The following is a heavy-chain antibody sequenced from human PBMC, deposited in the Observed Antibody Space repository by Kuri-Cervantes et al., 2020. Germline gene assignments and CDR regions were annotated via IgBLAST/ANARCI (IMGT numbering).Heavy chain of an antibody. CDR1: GFTFDDYA. J-gene: IGHJ4*02. D-gene: IGHD2-15*01. Sequence: GESLKISCAASGFTFDDYAMHWVRQAPGKGLEWVSAISGSGGSTYYADSVKGRFTISRDNSKNTLYLQMNSLRAEDTAVYYCAKLQVVVVVAAADYWGQGTLVTVSS. CDR2: ISGSGGST. V-gene: IGHV3-23*01. CDR3: AKLQVVVVVAAADY.